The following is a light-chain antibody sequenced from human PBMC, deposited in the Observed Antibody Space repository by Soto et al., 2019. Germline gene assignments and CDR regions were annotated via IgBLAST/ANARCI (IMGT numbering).Light chain of an antibody. Sequence: EVVLTQSPGTLSLSPGERATLSCGASQSVTGNYSAWYQQKPGQAPRLLIFGASTRATGIPDRFSGSGSGTDFTLTISRLEPEDFAVYYCQHYYTSYTTFGQGTKVEIK. CDR2: GAS. CDR3: QHYYTSYTT. J-gene: IGKJ1*01. V-gene: IGKV3-20*01. CDR1: QSVTGNY.